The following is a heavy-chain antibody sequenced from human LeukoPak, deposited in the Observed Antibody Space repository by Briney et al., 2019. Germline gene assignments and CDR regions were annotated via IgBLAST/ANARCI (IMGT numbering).Heavy chain of an antibody. Sequence: GGSLRLSCAASGFTFSSCWMSWVRQAPGKGLEWVANIKQDGSDKYYVDSVKGRFTISRDNAKNSLYLQMNSLRAEDTAVCYCARGVTTDYWGQGTLVTVSS. CDR1: GFTFSSCW. V-gene: IGHV3-7*05. CDR3: ARGVTTDY. CDR2: IKQDGSDK. J-gene: IGHJ4*02. D-gene: IGHD4-11*01.